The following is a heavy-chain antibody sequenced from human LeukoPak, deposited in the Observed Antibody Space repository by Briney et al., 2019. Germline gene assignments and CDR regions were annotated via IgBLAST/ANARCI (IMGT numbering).Heavy chain of an antibody. D-gene: IGHD6-13*01. V-gene: IGHV3-43*02. CDR2: ISGDGGST. J-gene: IGHJ1*01. CDR1: GFTFDDYA. CDR3: AKDIDSSWYAEYFQH. Sequence: GGSLRLSWAASGFTFDDYAMHWVRQAPGKGLEWVSLISGDGGSTYSANSVKGRFTISRDNSKNSLYLQMNSLRTEDTALYYCAKDIDSSWYAEYFQHWGQGTLVTVSS.